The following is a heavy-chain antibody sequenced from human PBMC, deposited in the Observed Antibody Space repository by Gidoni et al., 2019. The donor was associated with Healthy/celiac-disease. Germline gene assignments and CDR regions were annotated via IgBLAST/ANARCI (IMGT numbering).Heavy chain of an antibody. D-gene: IGHD3-3*01. CDR1: GGSISSSSYY. V-gene: IGHV4-39*01. CDR2: IYYSGST. J-gene: IGHJ2*01. CDR3: ARGRIDVWTGGLVGYFDL. Sequence: QLQLQESGPGLVKPSETLSLTCTVSGGSISSSSYYWGWIRQPPGKGLEWIGSIYYSGSTYHNPSLKSRVTISVDTSKNQFSLKLSSVTAADTAVYYCARGRIDVWTGGLVGYFDLWGRGTLVTVSS.